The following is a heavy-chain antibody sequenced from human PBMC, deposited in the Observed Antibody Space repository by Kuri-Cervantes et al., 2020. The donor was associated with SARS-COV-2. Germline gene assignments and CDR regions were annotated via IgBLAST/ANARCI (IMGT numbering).Heavy chain of an antibody. J-gene: IGHJ3*02. Sequence: KVSCQGSGSSFTSYWIGWVRQMPGKGLEWMGIIYPGDSDTRYSPSFQGQVTISADKSISTAYLQWSSLKASDTAMYYCARPLYYYDSSGYPGSVVAFDIWGQGTMVTVSS. CDR3: ARPLYYYDSSGYPGSVVAFDI. CDR1: GSSFTSYW. CDR2: IYPGDSDT. D-gene: IGHD3-22*01. V-gene: IGHV5-51*01.